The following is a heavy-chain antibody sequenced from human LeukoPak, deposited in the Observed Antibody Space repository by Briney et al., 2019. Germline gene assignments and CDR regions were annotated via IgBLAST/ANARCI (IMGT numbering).Heavy chain of an antibody. J-gene: IGHJ3*02. D-gene: IGHD3-9*01. V-gene: IGHV1-18*01. CDR2: ISVYNGNT. CDR3: ARDRRDILTGPQSSDAFDI. CDR1: GYTFTSYG. Sequence: GASVKVSCKASGYTFTSYGISWVRQAPGQGLEWMGWISVYNGNTNYAQKLQGRVTLTTDTSTSTAYMELRSLRPDDTAVYYCARDRRDILTGPQSSDAFDIWGQGTMVTVSS.